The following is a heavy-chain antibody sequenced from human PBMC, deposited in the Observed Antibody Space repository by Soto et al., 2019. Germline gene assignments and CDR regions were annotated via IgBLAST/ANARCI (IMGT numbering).Heavy chain of an antibody. CDR1: GGTFSSYA. CDR3: ARGGTAYIAARQGYYYYGMDV. J-gene: IGHJ6*02. V-gene: IGHV1-69*06. Sequence: GASVKVSCKASGGTFSSYAISWVRQAPGQGLEWMGGIIPIFGTANYAQKFQGRVTITADKSTSTAYMELSSLRSEDTAVYYCARGGTAYIAARQGYYYYGMDVWGQGTTVTVSS. CDR2: IIPIFGTA. D-gene: IGHD6-6*01.